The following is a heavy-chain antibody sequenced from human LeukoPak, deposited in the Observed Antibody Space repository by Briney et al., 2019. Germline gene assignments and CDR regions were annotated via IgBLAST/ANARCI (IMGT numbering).Heavy chain of an antibody. CDR1: GFTFDDYG. J-gene: IGHJ5*02. CDR3: ARDRGAALLGAFDP. D-gene: IGHD6-6*01. CDR2: INWNGGST. V-gene: IGHV3-20*01. Sequence: GGSLRLSCAASGFTFDDYGMSWVRQAPGKGLEWVSGINWNGGSTGYADSVKGRFTISRDNAKNPLYLQMNSLRAEDTALYHCARDRGAALLGAFDPWGQGTLVTVSS.